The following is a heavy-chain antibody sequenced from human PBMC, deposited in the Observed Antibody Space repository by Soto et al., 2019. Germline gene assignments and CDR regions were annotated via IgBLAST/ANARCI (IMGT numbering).Heavy chain of an antibody. Sequence: PGGSLRLSCAASGFIFSTYTINWVRQAPGKGLEWVASISSSSRDIFYADSVKARFTISRDNANSSVDLQMNSLGVGDTAVYYCVSWVSAHFDSWGQGTQVTVSS. CDR3: VSWVSAHFDS. V-gene: IGHV3-21*04. CDR2: ISSSSRDI. D-gene: IGHD6-13*01. CDR1: GFIFSTYT. J-gene: IGHJ4*02.